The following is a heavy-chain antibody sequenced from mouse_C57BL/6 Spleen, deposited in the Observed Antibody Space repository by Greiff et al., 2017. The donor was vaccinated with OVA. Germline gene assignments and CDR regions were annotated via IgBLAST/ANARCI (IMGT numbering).Heavy chain of an antibody. Sequence: EVQLVESGPGLVKPSQSLSLTCSVTGYSITSGYYWTWIRQFPGNQLEWMGYISYDGSNNYNPSLKNRISITRDTSKNQLFLKLNSVTTEDTATYYCARDYYSPFDYWGQGTTLTVSS. CDR1: GYSITSGYY. CDR3: ARDYYSPFDY. D-gene: IGHD1-1*01. CDR2: ISYDGSN. V-gene: IGHV3-6*01. J-gene: IGHJ2*01.